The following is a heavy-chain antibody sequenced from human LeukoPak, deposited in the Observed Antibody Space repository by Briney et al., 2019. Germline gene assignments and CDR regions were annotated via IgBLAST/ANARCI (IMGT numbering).Heavy chain of an antibody. Sequence: ASVKVSCKASGYTFTSYAMHWVRQAPGQRLEWMGWINAGNGNTKYSQKFQGRVTITRDTSASTAYMELSSLRSEDTAVYYCAREARTMVRGVKPQFDPWRQGTRVTV. CDR1: GYTFTSYA. CDR3: AREARTMVRGVKPQFDP. J-gene: IGHJ5*02. CDR2: INAGNGNT. D-gene: IGHD3-10*01. V-gene: IGHV1-3*01.